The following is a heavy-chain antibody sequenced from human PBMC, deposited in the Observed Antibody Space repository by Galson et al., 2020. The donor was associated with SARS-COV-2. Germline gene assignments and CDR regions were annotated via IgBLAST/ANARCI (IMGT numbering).Heavy chain of an antibody. V-gene: IGHV5-10-1*01. CDR1: GYDISTYW. Sequence: KVSCVGSGYDISTYWIIWVRQVPGQGLESMGRIDPSDSYINYSPSFQGHVTISVDKSTNAVYLQWSSLKSSDTAMYYCARARGTGFTKWFDPWGQGTLVTVSS. CDR3: ARARGTGFTKWFDP. D-gene: IGHD1-1*01. J-gene: IGHJ5*02. CDR2: IDPSDSYI.